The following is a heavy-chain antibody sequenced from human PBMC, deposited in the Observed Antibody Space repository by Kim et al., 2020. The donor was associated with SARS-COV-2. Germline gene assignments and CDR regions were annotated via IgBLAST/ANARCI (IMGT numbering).Heavy chain of an antibody. CDR1: GFTFSSNT. D-gene: IGHD2-21*02. CDR3: ARSTAWPRRFFDY. CDR2: ISTSGDTT. Sequence: GGSLRLSCAASGFTFSSNTMIWVRQAPGKGLEWVSIISTSGDTTKYADSVKGRFTISRDNSKNTLYLQMNSLRAEDTAIYFCARSTAWPRRFFDYWGQGILVTVSS. V-gene: IGHV3-23*05. J-gene: IGHJ4*02.